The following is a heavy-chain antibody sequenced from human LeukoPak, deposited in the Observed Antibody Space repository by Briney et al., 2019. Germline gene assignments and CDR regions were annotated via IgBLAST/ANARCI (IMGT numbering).Heavy chain of an antibody. CDR3: ARSGAPTPDY. CDR2: IDSDGSST. Sequence: PGGSLRLSCAASGFTFSSYWMHWVRQAPGKGLVWVSRIDSDGSSTIYADPVKGRFTISRDNAKNTLNLEMNGLRAEDTALYYCARSGAPTPDYWGQGTLVIVSS. CDR1: GFTFSSYW. V-gene: IGHV3-74*01. J-gene: IGHJ4*02. D-gene: IGHD2-15*01.